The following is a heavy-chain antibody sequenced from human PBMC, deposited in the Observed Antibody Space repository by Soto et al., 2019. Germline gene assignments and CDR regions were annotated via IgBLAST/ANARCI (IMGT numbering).Heavy chain of an antibody. CDR2: IWYDGSNK. V-gene: IGHV3-33*01. J-gene: IGHJ6*02. CDR1: GFTFSSYG. Sequence: GGSLRLSCAASGFTFSSYGMHWVRQAPGKGLEWVAVIWYDGSNKYYADSVKGRFTISRDNSKNTLYLQMNSLRDEDTAVYYCAREYLTTVTTSYYYGMDVWGQGTTVTVSS. D-gene: IGHD4-17*01. CDR3: AREYLTTVTTSYYYGMDV.